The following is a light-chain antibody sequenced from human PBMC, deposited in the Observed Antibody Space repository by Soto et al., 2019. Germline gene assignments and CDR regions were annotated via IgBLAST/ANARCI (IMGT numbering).Light chain of an antibody. Sequence: EMVLTQSPATLSVSPGERATLSCRARQSVSNNLAWYQQKPGQAPRLLIFGASTRATGIPARFSGSGSGTEFSRTISGLQSEDFAVYYCQQYDSWPPYTFGQGTKLEI. CDR2: GAS. J-gene: IGKJ2*01. V-gene: IGKV3-15*01. CDR1: QSVSNN. CDR3: QQYDSWPPYT.